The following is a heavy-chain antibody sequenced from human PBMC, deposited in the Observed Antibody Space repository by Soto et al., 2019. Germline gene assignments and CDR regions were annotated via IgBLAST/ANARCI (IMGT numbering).Heavy chain of an antibody. Sequence: QVQLVQSGAEVKKPGSSVKVSCKASGGTFSSYAISWVRQAPGQGLEWMGGIIPIFGTANYAQKFRGRVTITADESSXTAYMELSSLRSEDTAVYYCARHVPAAGYYYGMDVWGQGTTVTVSS. D-gene: IGHD2-2*01. J-gene: IGHJ6*02. V-gene: IGHV1-69*12. CDR2: IIPIFGTA. CDR3: ARHVPAAGYYYGMDV. CDR1: GGTFSSYA.